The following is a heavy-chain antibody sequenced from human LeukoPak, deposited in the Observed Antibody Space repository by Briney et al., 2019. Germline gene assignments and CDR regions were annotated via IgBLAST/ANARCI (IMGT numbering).Heavy chain of an antibody. Sequence: PSETLSLTCTVSGGSITSTNYYWPWIRQPPGKGPEWIGSVYYSGTTYYNPSLMSRSTVSVDPSKNQFSLKLSSVTAADTAVYYCARLPRGSSPDYFYYYMDVWGKGIMVTVSS. V-gene: IGHV4-39*07. CDR2: VYYSGTT. CDR1: GGSITSTNYY. J-gene: IGHJ6*03. D-gene: IGHD6-6*01. CDR3: ARLPRGSSPDYFYYYMDV.